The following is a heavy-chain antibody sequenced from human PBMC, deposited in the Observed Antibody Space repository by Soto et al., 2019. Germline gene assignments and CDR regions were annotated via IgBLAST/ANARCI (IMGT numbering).Heavy chain of an antibody. J-gene: IGHJ3*02. Sequence: QVQLVQSGAEVKKPGASVKVSCKTSGYTFTSYDINWVRQATGQGLEWMGWMNPNSGNTAYEQKFQGRVTMTRNTSISTAYMELSSLRSAVTAVYYCARERSSGAFEIWGQWTMVTVSS. CDR2: MNPNSGNT. CDR1: GYTFTSYD. CDR3: ARERSSGAFEI. D-gene: IGHD1-26*01. V-gene: IGHV1-8*01.